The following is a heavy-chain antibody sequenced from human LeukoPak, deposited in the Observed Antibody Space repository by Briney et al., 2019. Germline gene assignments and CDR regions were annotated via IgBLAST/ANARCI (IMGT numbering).Heavy chain of an antibody. D-gene: IGHD2-2*01. CDR3: ARDSCSSTSCPNWFDP. J-gene: IGHJ5*02. CDR1: GGSISSYY. CDR2: IYTSGST. Sequence: PSETLSLTCTVSGGSISSYYWSWIRQPAGKGLEWIGRIYTSGSTNYNPFLKSRVTMSVDTSKNQFSLKLSSVTAADTAVYYCARDSCSSTSCPNWFDPWGQGTLVTVSS. V-gene: IGHV4-4*07.